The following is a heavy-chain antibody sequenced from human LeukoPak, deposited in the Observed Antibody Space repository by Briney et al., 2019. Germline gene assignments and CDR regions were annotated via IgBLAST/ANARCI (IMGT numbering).Heavy chain of an antibody. D-gene: IGHD2-21*02. CDR3: ARVVVTAIRDY. J-gene: IGHJ4*02. CDR1: GFTVSSNY. Sequence: GGSLRLSCAASGFTVSSNYMSWVRQAPGKGLEWVSVIYSGGSTYYADSVKGRFTISRDNSKNTLYLQMNSLRAEDTAIYYCARVVVTAIRDYWGQGTLVTVSS. CDR2: IYSGGST. V-gene: IGHV3-53*01.